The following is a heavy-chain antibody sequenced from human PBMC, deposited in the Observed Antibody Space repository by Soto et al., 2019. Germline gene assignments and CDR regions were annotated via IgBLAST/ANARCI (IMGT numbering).Heavy chain of an antibody. CDR2: INAGNGNT. Sequence: ASVKVSCKASGYTFNSYAMHWVRQAPGQRLEWMGWINAGNGNTKYSQKFQGRVTITRDTSASTAYMELNSLRSEDTAVYYCARMYYDYVWGSYHHWGQGTLVTVSS. D-gene: IGHD3-16*02. CDR1: GYTFNSYA. J-gene: IGHJ5*02. CDR3: ARMYYDYVWGSYHH. V-gene: IGHV1-3*01.